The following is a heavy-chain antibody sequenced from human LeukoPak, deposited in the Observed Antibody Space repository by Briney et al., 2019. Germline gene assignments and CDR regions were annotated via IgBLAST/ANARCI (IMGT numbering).Heavy chain of an antibody. J-gene: IGHJ4*02. V-gene: IGHV4-59*01. D-gene: IGHD2-15*01. CDR1: GGSFSGYY. CDR2: IYYSGST. CDR3: ARDKELLLDY. Sequence: SETLSLTCAVYGGSFSGYYWSWIRQPPGKGLEWIGYIYYSGSTNYNPSLKSRVTISVDTSKNQFSLKLSSVTAADTAVYYCARDKELLLDYWGQGTLVTVSS.